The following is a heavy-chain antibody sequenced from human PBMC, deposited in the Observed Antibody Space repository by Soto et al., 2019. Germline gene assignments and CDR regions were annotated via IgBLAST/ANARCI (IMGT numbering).Heavy chain of an antibody. CDR1: GCSISGYY. J-gene: IGHJ6*02. CDR2: VYYSGGA. CDR3: TRDGDGRMTTNPYYYYGMDV. D-gene: IGHD2-21*02. Sequence: PXETLSLTCTVSGCSISGYYWSWIRQPPGKGLDWIGNVYYSGGAKYNPSVKRRVSISVDTSKNQFSLNLSSVTAADTAVYYCTRDGDGRMTTNPYYYYGMDVWGPGITVTVSS. V-gene: IGHV4-59*01.